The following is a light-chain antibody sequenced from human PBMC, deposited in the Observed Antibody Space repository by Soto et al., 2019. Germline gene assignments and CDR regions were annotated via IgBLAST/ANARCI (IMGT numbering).Light chain of an antibody. V-gene: IGKV1-39*01. CDR2: GAS. CDR1: QSISNY. CDR3: HRTNGIPLT. J-gene: IGKJ4*01. Sequence: DIQMTQSPSSLSASVGDRVTITCRASQSISNYLNWYQQKPGKAPKLLIFGASTLQSGVPSRFSGGGSGTNFIPTIRSLQPEVFATYYGHRTNGIPLTCGGGPQGEIK.